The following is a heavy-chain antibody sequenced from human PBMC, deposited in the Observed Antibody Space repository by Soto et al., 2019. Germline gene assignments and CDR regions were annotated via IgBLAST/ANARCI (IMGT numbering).Heavy chain of an antibody. J-gene: IGHJ4*02. Sequence: PSEPLSLTCAVYGGSFSGYYWSWIRQPPGKGLEWIGEINHSGSTNYNPSLKSRVTISVDTSKNQFSLKLSSVTAADTAVYYCARLYCTNGVCYMKGSYFDYWGQGTLVTVS. V-gene: IGHV4-34*01. D-gene: IGHD2-8*01. CDR2: INHSGST. CDR1: GGSFSGYY. CDR3: ARLYCTNGVCYMKGSYFDY.